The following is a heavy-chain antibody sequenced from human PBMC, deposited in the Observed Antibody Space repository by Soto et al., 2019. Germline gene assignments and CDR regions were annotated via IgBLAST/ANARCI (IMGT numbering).Heavy chain of an antibody. V-gene: IGHV4-30-2*01. CDR2: IYESGT. CDR1: GDSISSGGYS. Sequence: QLQLQESGSGLVKPSQTLSLTCRVSGDSISSGGYSWSWIRQPPGKGLEWIGYIYESGTYYNPSLRRQVTMSVERSMNQCYMKLTSVTAADTAVNFCATGNCSGGPCYPGGVEYWGQGALVTVSS. J-gene: IGHJ4*02. CDR3: ATGNCSGGPCYPGGVEY. D-gene: IGHD2-15*01.